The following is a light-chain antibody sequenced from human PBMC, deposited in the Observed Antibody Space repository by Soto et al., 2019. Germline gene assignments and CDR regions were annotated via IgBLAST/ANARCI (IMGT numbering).Light chain of an antibody. J-gene: IGLJ2*01. CDR1: SSDVGGYNY. CDR2: DVS. Sequence: QSALTQPASVSGSPGQSITISCTGTSSDVGGYNYVSWYQQYPGKAPKLMIYDVSNRPSGVSNRFSGSKSGNTASLTISGLQAEDEADYSCSSYTSSTTVAFGGGTKLTVL. CDR3: SSYTSSTTVA. V-gene: IGLV2-14*01.